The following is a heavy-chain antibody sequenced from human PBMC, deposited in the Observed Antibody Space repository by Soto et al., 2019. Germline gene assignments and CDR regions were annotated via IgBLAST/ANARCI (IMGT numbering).Heavy chain of an antibody. CDR2: INPILSMS. CDR1: GDTFTFYS. D-gene: IGHD3-10*01. Sequence: QVQLVQSGAEVKRPGSSVKVYCKASGDTFTFYSINWVRQAPGLGLEWMGRINPILSMSNYAQRFQGRVTMTADKSTSTAYMELSSLRSEDTATYYCASSYGSGYRAFDYWGQGVLGTVSS. CDR3: ASSYGSGYRAFDY. J-gene: IGHJ4*02. V-gene: IGHV1-69*02.